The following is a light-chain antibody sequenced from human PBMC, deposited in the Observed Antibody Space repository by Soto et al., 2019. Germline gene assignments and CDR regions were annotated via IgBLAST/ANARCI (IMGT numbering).Light chain of an antibody. CDR3: QPHNSWPPVFT. J-gene: IGKJ3*01. CDR2: GAS. V-gene: IGKV3-15*01. Sequence: IVMTXXXXXLXXXPGEXATXSCRASQSISSDLAWYQQNPGQAPRLLIYGASTRLTGIPLXXXXXXXXXXXXXXXXSLQSEDFAVYYCQPHNSWPPVFTFGPGTTVDXK. CDR1: QSISSD.